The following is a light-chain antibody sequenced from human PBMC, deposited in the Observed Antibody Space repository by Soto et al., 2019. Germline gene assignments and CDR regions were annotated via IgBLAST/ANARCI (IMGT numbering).Light chain of an antibody. CDR2: SNN. Sequence: QPVLTQPPSASGTPGQRVTISCSGSSSNIGSKTVNWYQQLPGTAPKLLTYSNNQRPSGVPDRFSGSKSGTSASLAISGLQSEDEADYYCAAWDDSLNGVVFGGGTKVTVL. V-gene: IGLV1-44*01. CDR1: SSNIGSKT. CDR3: AAWDDSLNGVV. J-gene: IGLJ2*01.